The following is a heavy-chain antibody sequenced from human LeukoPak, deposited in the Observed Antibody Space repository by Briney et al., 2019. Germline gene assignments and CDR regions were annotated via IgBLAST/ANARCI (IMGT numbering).Heavy chain of an antibody. CDR1: GGSISSYY. CDR2: IYCSGST. J-gene: IGHJ5*02. V-gene: IGHV4-59*01. CDR3: ARIRGAVAGSTNWFDP. D-gene: IGHD6-19*01. Sequence: SETLSLTCTVSGGSISSYYWSWIRQPPGKGLEWIGYIYCSGSTNYNPSLKSRVTISVDTSKNQFSLKLSSVTAADTAVYYCARIRGAVAGSTNWFDPWGQGTLVTVSS.